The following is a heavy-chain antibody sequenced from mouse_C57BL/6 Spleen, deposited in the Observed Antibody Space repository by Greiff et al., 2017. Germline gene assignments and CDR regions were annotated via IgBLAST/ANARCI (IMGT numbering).Heavy chain of an antibody. CDR3: ARSTVDAY. J-gene: IGHJ3*01. Sequence: VQLQESGPELVKPGASVKISCKASGYAFSSSWMNWVKQRPGKGLEWIGRIYPGDGDTNYNGKFKGKATLTADKSSSTAYMQLSSLTSEDSAVYFCARSTVDAYWGQGTLVTVSA. CDR1: GYAFSSSW. V-gene: IGHV1-82*01. D-gene: IGHD1-1*01. CDR2: IYPGDGDT.